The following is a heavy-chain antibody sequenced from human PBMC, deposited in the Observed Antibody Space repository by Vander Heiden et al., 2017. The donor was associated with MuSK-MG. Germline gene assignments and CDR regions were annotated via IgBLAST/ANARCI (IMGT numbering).Heavy chain of an antibody. Sequence: EVQLVESGGGLVQPGRSLRLSCAASGFTFDDYDMHWVRLAPGKGLGWVSGISWNSDNIGYADSGKGRFTISRDGAKNSLYLQMSSLRVEETALYYCVKEDGLNGNHENAFNIWGQGTMVTVS. D-gene: IGHD1-1*01. J-gene: IGHJ3*02. V-gene: IGHV3-9*01. CDR3: VKEDGLNGNHENAFNI. CDR2: ISWNSDNI. CDR1: GFTFDDYD.